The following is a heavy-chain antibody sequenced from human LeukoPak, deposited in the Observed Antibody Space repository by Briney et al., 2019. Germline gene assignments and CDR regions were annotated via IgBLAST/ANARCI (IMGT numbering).Heavy chain of an antibody. CDR2: SYYTGRT. Sequence: SETLSLTCTVSGDSISNHYWNWIRQPPGKGLEYIGYSYYTGRTNYNPSLQSRVTISLDTSENNFSLKLTSVTAADTALYCCARLLDNDSSGRPDTFDLWSQGTVVTVSS. CDR3: ARLLDNDSSGRPDTFDL. CDR1: GDSISNHY. J-gene: IGHJ3*01. V-gene: IGHV4-59*11. D-gene: IGHD3-22*01.